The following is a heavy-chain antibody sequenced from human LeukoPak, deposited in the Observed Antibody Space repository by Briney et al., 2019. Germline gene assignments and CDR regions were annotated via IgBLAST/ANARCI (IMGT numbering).Heavy chain of an antibody. D-gene: IGHD1-26*01. V-gene: IGHV3-23*01. CDR3: AKDLGWELPAEAY. J-gene: IGHJ4*02. CDR1: GFTFEKYV. CDR2: IYGSGVSI. Sequence: PGGSLRLSCVASGFTFEKYVMNWVRQAPGKGLEWLATIYGSGVSISYADSVKGRFTISRDNSNNTLYLQMNSLRVEDTAMYFCAKDLGWELPAEAYWGQGIRLTVSS.